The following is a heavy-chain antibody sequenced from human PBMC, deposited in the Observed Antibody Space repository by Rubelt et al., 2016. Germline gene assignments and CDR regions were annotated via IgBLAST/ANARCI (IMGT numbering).Heavy chain of an antibody. V-gene: IGHV1-18*01. Sequence: QVQLVQSGAEVKKPGASVKVSCKASGYTFTTYGINWVRQAPGQGLEWMGWISAYNGNTNHAQKLQGKGTMTTDTSTSTAYMELRSLRSDDTAVYYCAREAYSGRYPLIDYWGQGTLVTVSS. CDR1: GYTFTTYG. D-gene: IGHD1-26*01. CDR3: AREAYSGRYPLIDY. CDR2: ISAYNGNT. J-gene: IGHJ4*02.